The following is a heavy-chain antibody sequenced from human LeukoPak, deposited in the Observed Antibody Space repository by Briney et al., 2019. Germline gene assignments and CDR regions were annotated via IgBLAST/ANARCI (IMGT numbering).Heavy chain of an antibody. D-gene: IGHD2-15*01. V-gene: IGHV3-53*01. CDR1: GFTFSSYA. CDR3: ARAIQFGGYFDY. Sequence: GGSLRLSCAASGFTFSSYAMSWVRQAPGKGLEWVSVFYGGDTTYYADSVRGRFTISRDTSKNTLYLQMNSLRADDTAVYYCARAIQFGGYFDYWGQGTLVTVSS. J-gene: IGHJ4*02. CDR2: FYGGDTT.